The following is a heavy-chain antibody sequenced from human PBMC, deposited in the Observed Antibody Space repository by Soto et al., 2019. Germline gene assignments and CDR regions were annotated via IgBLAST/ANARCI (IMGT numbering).Heavy chain of an antibody. V-gene: IGHV1-18*01. D-gene: IGHD6-6*01. CDR3: ARGMKYSSSSSIEMDV. Sequence: ASVKVSCKASGYTFTSYGISWVRQAPGQGLEWMGWISACNGNTNYAQKLQGRVTMTTDTSTSTAYMELRSLRSDDTAVYYCARGMKYSSSSSIEMDVWGQGTTVTVS. CDR2: ISACNGNT. J-gene: IGHJ6*02. CDR1: GYTFTSYG.